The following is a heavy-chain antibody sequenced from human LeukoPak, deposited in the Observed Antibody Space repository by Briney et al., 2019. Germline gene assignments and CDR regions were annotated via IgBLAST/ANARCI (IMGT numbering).Heavy chain of an antibody. CDR2: ISADATTI. CDR3: ARIHGDCTGWYYFNY. Sequence: GRSLRLSCAASGFTFSDGYIWWIRQASGRWRECVSYISADATTIYEADSVTGRFTISRDNAKNSLYLQINSLPAEDTAVYYCARIHGDCTGWYYFNYWGQGTLVTVSA. J-gene: IGHJ4*02. D-gene: IGHD2-21*01. CDR1: GFTFSDGY. V-gene: IGHV3-11*01.